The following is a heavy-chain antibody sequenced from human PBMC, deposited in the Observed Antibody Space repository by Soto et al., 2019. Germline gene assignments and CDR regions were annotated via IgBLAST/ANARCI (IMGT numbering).Heavy chain of an antibody. CDR2: FSGSGGNI. CDR1: VFTFSTHA. CDR3: AKDPPWTVGTLAMDV. V-gene: IGHV3-23*01. J-gene: IGHJ6*02. Sequence: RGSLVLSCVSSVFTFSTHAMDWVRQAPGKGLEWVSTFSGSGGNIYYAESVKGRLTISRDDSKNTLYLQMNSLRVEDTAVYYCAKDPPWTVGTLAMDVWGQGTTVTVSS. D-gene: IGHD1-7*01.